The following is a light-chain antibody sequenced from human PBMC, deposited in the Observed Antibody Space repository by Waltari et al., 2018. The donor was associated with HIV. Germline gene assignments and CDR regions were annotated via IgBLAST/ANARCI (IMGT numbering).Light chain of an antibody. CDR2: DVS. J-gene: IGLJ2*01. CDR1: SSDVGVYNF. Sequence: QSALTQPRSVSGSPGQSVTISCTGNSSDVGVYNFVPWYQQHPGKAPKLMIYDVSKRPSGVPDRFSGSKSGNTASLTISGLQAEDEADYYCCSYAGSYPVVFGGGTKLTVL. V-gene: IGLV2-11*01. CDR3: CSYAGSYPVV.